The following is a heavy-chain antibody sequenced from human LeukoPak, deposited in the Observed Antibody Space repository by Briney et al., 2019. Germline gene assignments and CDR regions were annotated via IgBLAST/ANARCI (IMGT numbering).Heavy chain of an antibody. J-gene: IGHJ4*02. Sequence: TSQTLSLTCAISGDSVSSNSAAWNWIRQSPSRGLEWLGRTYYRSKWYNDYAVSVKSRITINPDTSKNQFSLQLNSVTPDDTAVYYCSRDRTAWLDFDYWGQGTLVTVSS. CDR1: GDSVSSNSAA. V-gene: IGHV6-1*01. D-gene: IGHD3-9*01. CDR2: TYYRSKWYN. CDR3: SRDRTAWLDFDY.